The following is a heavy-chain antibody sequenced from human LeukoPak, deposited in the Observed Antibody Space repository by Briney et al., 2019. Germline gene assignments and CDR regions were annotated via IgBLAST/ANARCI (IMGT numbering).Heavy chain of an antibody. D-gene: IGHD6-6*01. CDR3: ARRWGYSSSPHFDY. V-gene: IGHV4-59*08. J-gene: IGHJ4*02. CDR2: IHYSGST. CDR1: SGSFTSSY. Sequence: PSETLSLTCIVSSGSFTSSYWSWFRQPPGKGLDWIGYIHYSGSTTYNPSLKSRVTISVDTSKNQFSLKLSSVTAADTAVYYCARRWGYSSSPHFDYWGQGTLVTVSS.